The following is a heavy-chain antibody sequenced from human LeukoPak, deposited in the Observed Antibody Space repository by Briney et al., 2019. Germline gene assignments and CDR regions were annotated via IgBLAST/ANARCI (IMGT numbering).Heavy chain of an antibody. D-gene: IGHD5-18*01. CDR1: GVSISSYY. V-gene: IGHV4-59*08. CDR3: ARQETVDTAMVTY. CDR2: IYYSGST. Sequence: SETLSLTCTVSGVSISSYYWSWIRQPPGKGLEWIGYIYYSGSTNYNPSLKSRVTISVDTSKNQFSLKLSSVTAADTAVYYCARQETVDTAMVTYWGQGTLVTVSS. J-gene: IGHJ4*02.